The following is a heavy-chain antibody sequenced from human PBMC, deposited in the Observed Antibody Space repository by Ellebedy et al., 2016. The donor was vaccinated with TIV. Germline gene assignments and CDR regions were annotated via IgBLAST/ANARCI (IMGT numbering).Heavy chain of an antibody. Sequence: AASVKVSCKASGYSFTGYYIHWARQGPGQGLEWMGWINPNRGGRQYAQKFQGRVTMTRDTSISTLYMELTNLGSDDTALYYCARDGDDYGDYVFDHWGQGTLVIVSS. CDR1: GYSFTGYY. CDR2: INPNRGGR. CDR3: ARDGDDYGDYVFDH. V-gene: IGHV1-2*02. J-gene: IGHJ4*02. D-gene: IGHD4-17*01.